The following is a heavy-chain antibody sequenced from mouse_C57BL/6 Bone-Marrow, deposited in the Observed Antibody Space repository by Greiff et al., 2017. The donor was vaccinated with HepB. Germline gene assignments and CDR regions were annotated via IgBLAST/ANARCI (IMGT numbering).Heavy chain of an antibody. CDR2: IYPGDGDT. CDR1: GYAFSSSW. D-gene: IGHD2-4*01. V-gene: IGHV1-82*01. Sequence: QVQLQQSGPELVKPGASVKISCKASGYAFSSSWMNWVKQRPGKGLEWIGRIYPGDGDTNYNGKFKGKATLTADKSSSTAYMQLSSLTSEDSAVYYCARFGDYDVRFAYWGEGTLVTVSA. CDR3: ARFGDYDVRFAY. J-gene: IGHJ3*01.